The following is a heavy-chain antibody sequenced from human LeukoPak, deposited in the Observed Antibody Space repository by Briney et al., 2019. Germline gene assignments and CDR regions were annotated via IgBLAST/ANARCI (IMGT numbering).Heavy chain of an antibody. Sequence: GGSLRLSCAASGFTFSSYAMNWVRQAPGKGLEWVTAISGSGGSTYYADSVKGRFTISRDKSKNTLYLQMNSLRAEDTAIYYCAKTPDSSGYYPHYYYYYYMDVWGKGTTVTVSS. CDR3: AKTPDSSGYYPHYYYYYYMDV. CDR2: ISGSGGST. CDR1: GFTFSSYA. D-gene: IGHD3-22*01. V-gene: IGHV3-23*01. J-gene: IGHJ6*03.